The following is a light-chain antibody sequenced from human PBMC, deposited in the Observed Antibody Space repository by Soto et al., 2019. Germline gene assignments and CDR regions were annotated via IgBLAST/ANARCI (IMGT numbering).Light chain of an antibody. CDR1: SSDVGGYNY. CDR3: SSYTRSSTLEV. V-gene: IGLV2-14*01. Sequence: QSVLTQPASVSGSPGQSITISCTGNSSDVGGYNYVSWYQQHPGKAPKLMIYDVSNRPSGVSNRFSGSKSGNTASLTISGLQAEDEADYYCSSYTRSSTLEVFGTGTKLTVL. J-gene: IGLJ1*01. CDR2: DVS.